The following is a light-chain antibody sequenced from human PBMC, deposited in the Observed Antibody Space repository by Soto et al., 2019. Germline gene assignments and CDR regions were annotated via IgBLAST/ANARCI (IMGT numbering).Light chain of an antibody. CDR1: QDIRND. V-gene: IGKV1-17*01. CDR2: AAS. Sequence: DIQMTQSPSSLSASVGDRVTITCRASQDIRNDLGLYKKKPGKAPQRLIYAASSLHSVVQSRFRGSGSETEFPLTICSLHPEDFAIYYCLQHNSFPPTFGQGTRVDTK. J-gene: IGKJ1*01. CDR3: LQHNSFPPT.